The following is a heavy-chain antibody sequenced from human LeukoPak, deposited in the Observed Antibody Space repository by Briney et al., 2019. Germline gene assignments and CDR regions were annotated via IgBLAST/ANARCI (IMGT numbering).Heavy chain of an antibody. CDR1: GFTVSSNY. Sequence: GGSLRLSCAASGFTVSSNYMTWVRQAPGKGLEWVSVIYTDGGTYYADSVKGRFTISRDSSKNTLYLQMKNVRAEDTAVYYCARCGGPQYYCYGMDVWGQGTTVTVSS. J-gene: IGHJ6*02. D-gene: IGHD3-16*01. V-gene: IGHV3-53*01. CDR2: IYTDGGT. CDR3: ARCGGPQYYCYGMDV.